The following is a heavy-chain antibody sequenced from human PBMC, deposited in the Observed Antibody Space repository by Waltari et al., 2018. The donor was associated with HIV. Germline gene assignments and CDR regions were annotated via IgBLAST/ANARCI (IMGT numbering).Heavy chain of an antibody. CDR3: EVRSRVPVPATGGAL. CDR1: DITFSGYV. D-gene: IGHD3-16*01. CDR2: MSPSGDQT. Sequence: EAQLWEFGGGSVQPGGSLRLSCVASDITFSGYVIYWVRQAPGHGVEGCSMMSPSGDQTYYADSVRGRFAISRDNSKNTHYLQMNRLRVEDTAVYYCEVRSRVPVPATGGALWGQGTLVTVSS. J-gene: IGHJ4*02. V-gene: IGHV3-23*01.